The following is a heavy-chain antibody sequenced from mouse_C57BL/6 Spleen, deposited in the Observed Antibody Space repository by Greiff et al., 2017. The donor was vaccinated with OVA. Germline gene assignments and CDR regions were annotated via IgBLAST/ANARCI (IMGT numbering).Heavy chain of an antibody. D-gene: IGHD5-1*01. CDR1: GYTFTSYW. V-gene: IGHV1-53*01. J-gene: IGHJ2*01. Sequence: QVHVKQSGTELVKPGASVKLSCKASGYTFTSYWMHWVKQRPGQGLEWIGNINPSNGGTNYNEKFKSKATLTVDESSSTAYMQLSSLTSEDSAVYYCARLPIRDYFDYWGQGTTLTVSS. CDR2: INPSNGGT. CDR3: ARLPIRDYFDY.